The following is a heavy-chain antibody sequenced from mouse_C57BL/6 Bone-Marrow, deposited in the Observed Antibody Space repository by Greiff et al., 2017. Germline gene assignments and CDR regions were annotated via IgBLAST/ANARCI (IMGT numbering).Heavy chain of an antibody. CDR2: IWRGGST. CDR1: GFSLTSYG. Sequence: VQGVESGPGLVQPSQSLSITCTVSGFSLTSYGVHWVRQSPGKGLEWLGVIWRGGSTDYNAAFMSRLSITNDNSKSQVFFKMNSLQADDTAIYYCAKIYYDHGAYWGQGTLVTVSA. V-gene: IGHV2-5*01. D-gene: IGHD2-4*01. J-gene: IGHJ3*01. CDR3: AKIYYDHGAY.